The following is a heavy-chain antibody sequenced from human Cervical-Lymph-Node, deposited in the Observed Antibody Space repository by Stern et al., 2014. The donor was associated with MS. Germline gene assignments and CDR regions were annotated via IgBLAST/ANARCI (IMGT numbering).Heavy chain of an antibody. V-gene: IGHV4-4*02. Sequence: QVQLQESGPGLVRPSGTLSLTCAVSGDSISNDNWWSWVRQPPGEGLEWFGAVYHTGSPNSDPSLKSRVPIAVYKSKNQFSLRLTSMTAADTAVYYCARDQGFQLMNSWGQGTLVIVSS. CDR3: ARDQGFQLMNS. CDR1: GDSISNDNW. CDR2: VYHTGSP. J-gene: IGHJ4*02. D-gene: IGHD2-2*01.